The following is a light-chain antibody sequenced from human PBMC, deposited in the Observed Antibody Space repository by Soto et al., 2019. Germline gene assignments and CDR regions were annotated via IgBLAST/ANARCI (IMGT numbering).Light chain of an antibody. CDR3: QQSYRTPRT. V-gene: IGKV1-39*01. CDR1: QSISTY. Sequence: DIQMTQSPPSLSASVGDRVTITCRASQSISTYLNWYQQKVGKAPKLLIYAAASLQRGVPSRFSRRGSGTDVTLTISSLQQEDVATYYCQQSYRTPRTFGQGTKLEIK. CDR2: AAA. J-gene: IGKJ2*02.